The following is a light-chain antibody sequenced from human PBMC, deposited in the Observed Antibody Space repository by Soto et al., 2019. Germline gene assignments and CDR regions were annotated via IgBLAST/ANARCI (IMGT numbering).Light chain of an antibody. V-gene: IGKV3-15*01. CDR1: QIVSSY. J-gene: IGKJ1*01. Sequence: EIVLTHSPATLSLSPGERATLSCRASQIVSSYLSWYQQKPGQAPRLLIYGASTRVTGIPARFSGSGSGTEFTLTISSLQSEDFAVYHCQQYYNWWTFGQGTKVDI. CDR2: GAS. CDR3: QQYYNWWT.